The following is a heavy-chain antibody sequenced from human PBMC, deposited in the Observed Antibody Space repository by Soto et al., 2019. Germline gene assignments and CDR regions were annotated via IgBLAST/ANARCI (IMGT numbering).Heavy chain of an antibody. CDR3: AKGFIRDCGGDCTVDT. D-gene: IGHD2-21*02. Sequence: GGSLRLSCAASGFTFSSYTMSWVRQAPGKGLEWVSGISATGGSTYYADSVKGRFTFSRDNSKDTLYLQMNSLRAEDTAVYYCAKGFIRDCGGDCTVDTWGQGTLVTVSS. V-gene: IGHV3-23*01. CDR1: GFTFSSYT. J-gene: IGHJ5*02. CDR2: ISATGGST.